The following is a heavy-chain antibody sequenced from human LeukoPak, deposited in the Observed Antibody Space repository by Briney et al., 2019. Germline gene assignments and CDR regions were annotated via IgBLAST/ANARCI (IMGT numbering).Heavy chain of an antibody. CDR2: ISYDGSNK. D-gene: IGHD6-19*01. CDR3: ARADKYSSGWYYFDY. V-gene: IGHV3-30-3*01. Sequence: GRSLRLSCAASGFTFSSYAMHWVRQAPGKGLEWVAVISYDGSNKYYADSVKGRFTISRDNSKNTLYLQMNSLRAEDTAVYYCARADKYSSGWYYFDYWGQGTLVTVSS. J-gene: IGHJ4*02. CDR1: GFTFSSYA.